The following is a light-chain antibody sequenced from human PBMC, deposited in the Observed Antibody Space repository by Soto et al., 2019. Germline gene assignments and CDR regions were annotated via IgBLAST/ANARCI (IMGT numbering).Light chain of an antibody. J-gene: IGKJ2*01. Sequence: EIVMTQSPATLSVYPGERATLSCRASQSISGYLAWYQQKPGQAPRLLIYDASTRSTGVPARFSGSGSGTEFTPAISRLQSEDVSVYYCQQYNKFPPGTFGQGTQLEIK. V-gene: IGKV3-15*01. CDR3: QQYNKFPPGT. CDR2: DAS. CDR1: QSISGY.